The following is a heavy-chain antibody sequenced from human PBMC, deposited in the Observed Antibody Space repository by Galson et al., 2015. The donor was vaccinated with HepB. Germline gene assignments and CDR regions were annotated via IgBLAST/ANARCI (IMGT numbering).Heavy chain of an antibody. Sequence: SLRLSCAASGFTFDDYAMHWVRQAPGKGLEWVSGISWNSGSIGYADSVKGRFTISRDNAKNSLYLQMNSLRAEDTALYYCAKDGLQYDFWGWLDPWGQGTLVTVSS. D-gene: IGHD3-3*01. V-gene: IGHV3-9*01. CDR1: GFTFDDYA. J-gene: IGHJ5*02. CDR2: ISWNSGSI. CDR3: AKDGLQYDFWGWLDP.